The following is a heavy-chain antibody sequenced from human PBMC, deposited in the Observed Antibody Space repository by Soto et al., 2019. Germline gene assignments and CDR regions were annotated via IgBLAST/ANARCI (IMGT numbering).Heavy chain of an antibody. J-gene: IGHJ4*02. CDR2: IDPGDSNI. Sequence: GESLKISCKGSGYIFSDYWITWVRQMPGKGLEWMGRIDPGDSNIDYSPSFQGHVTMSTDMSISTAYLQWSSLKASDTAMYYCARLVSSGHYYNYWGQGTLVTVSS. CDR1: GYIFSDYW. D-gene: IGHD3-22*01. CDR3: ARLVSSGHYYNY. V-gene: IGHV5-10-1*01.